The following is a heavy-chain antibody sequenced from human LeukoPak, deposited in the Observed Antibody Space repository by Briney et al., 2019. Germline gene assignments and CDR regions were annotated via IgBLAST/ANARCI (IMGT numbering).Heavy chain of an antibody. CDR1: GFTLSSYA. D-gene: IGHD1-26*01. Sequence: GSLRLSCAASGFTLSSYAMHWVRQPAGKGPGWVSAIGTAGDTFYPGSVKGRFTISRENAKKSLFLQMNSLRAEDTAVYYCARQNTPHGNFDYWGQGTLVTVSS. CDR3: ARQNTPHGNFDY. V-gene: IGHV3-13*01. CDR2: IGTAGDT. J-gene: IGHJ4*02.